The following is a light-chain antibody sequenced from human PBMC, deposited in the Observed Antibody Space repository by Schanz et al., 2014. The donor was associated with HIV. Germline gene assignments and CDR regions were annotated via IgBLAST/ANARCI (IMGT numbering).Light chain of an antibody. CDR3: NSYTRTSTPV. Sequence: QSALIQPASVSGSPGQSITISCTGTSSDIGAYNYLSWYQQHPGKAPKLMIYDGNIRPSGVSNRFSGSKSGNTASLTISGLQAEDEADYYCNSYTRTSTPVFGGGTKLTVL. CDR2: DGN. V-gene: IGLV2-14*03. CDR1: SSDIGAYNY. J-gene: IGLJ2*01.